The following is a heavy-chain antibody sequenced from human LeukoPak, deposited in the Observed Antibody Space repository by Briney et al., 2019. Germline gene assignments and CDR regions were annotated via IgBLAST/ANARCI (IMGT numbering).Heavy chain of an antibody. Sequence: GGSLRLSCAASRFTFSNYWMAWVRQAPGKGLEWVANTKQDGSEKYYVDSVKGRFTISRDNAKNSLFLQMNSLKDEDTAVYYCASHSVGVLPIATFDYWGQGTLVTVSS. CDR2: TKQDGSEK. J-gene: IGHJ4*02. V-gene: IGHV3-7*01. CDR3: ASHSVGVLPIATFDY. CDR1: RFTFSNYW. D-gene: IGHD2-2*01.